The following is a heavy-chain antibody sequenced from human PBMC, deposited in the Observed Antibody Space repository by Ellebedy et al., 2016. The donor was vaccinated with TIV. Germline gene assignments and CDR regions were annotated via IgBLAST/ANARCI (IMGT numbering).Heavy chain of an antibody. CDR2: ISNSGSTK. V-gene: IGHV3-11*04. J-gene: IGHJ4*02. Sequence: GESLKISCEASGFTFRDYYMTLIRQAPGKGVEWVSYISNSGSTKHYADSVKGRFTISRDNDRNSLFLEMHHLTVEDMALFYCERFKGYRPGVFDSWGLGTLVTVSS. D-gene: IGHD5-18*01. CDR1: GFTFRDYY. CDR3: ERFKGYRPGVFDS.